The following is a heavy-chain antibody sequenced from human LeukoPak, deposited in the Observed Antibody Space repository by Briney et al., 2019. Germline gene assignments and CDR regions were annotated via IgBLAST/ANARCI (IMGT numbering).Heavy chain of an antibody. D-gene: IGHD3-22*01. CDR1: GFTFSSYS. CDR2: ISSSSSYI. V-gene: IGHV3-21*01. Sequence: PGGSLRLSCAASGFTFSSYSMNWVRQAPGKGLEWVSSISSSSSYIYYADSVKGRFTISRDNAKNSLYLQMNSLRAEDTAMYYCARNRNGDYDTSGYYLPGAFDIWGQGTMVTVSS. CDR3: ARNRNGDYDTSGYYLPGAFDI. J-gene: IGHJ3*02.